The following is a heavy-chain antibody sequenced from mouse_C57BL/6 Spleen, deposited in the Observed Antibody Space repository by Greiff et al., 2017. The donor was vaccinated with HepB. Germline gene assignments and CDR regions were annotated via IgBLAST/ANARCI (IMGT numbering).Heavy chain of an antibody. D-gene: IGHD1-1*01. J-gene: IGHJ4*01. CDR1: GYAFSSSW. V-gene: IGHV1-82*01. Sequence: VKLMESGPELVKPGASVKISCKASGYAFSSSWMNWVKQRPGKGLEWIGRIYPGDGDTNYNGKFKGKATLTADKSSSTAYMQLSSLTSEDSAVYFCAREGALYYGSDMDYWGQGTSVTVSS. CDR2: IYPGDGDT. CDR3: AREGALYYGSDMDY.